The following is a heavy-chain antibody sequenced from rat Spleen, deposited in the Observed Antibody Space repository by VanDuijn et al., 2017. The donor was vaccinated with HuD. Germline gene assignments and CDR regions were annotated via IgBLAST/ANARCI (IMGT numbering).Heavy chain of an antibody. J-gene: IGHJ3*01. D-gene: IGHD4-3*01. CDR3: ASAGYNWFAY. V-gene: IGHV3-3*01. Sequence: EVQLQESGPGLVKPSQSLSLTCSVTGNSIANGYRWNWIRRFPGSKLEWMGYINSAGSTNYNPSLKSRISITRDTSKNQFFLQLNSVTTEDTATYYCASAGYNWFAYWGQGTLVTVSS. CDR1: GNSIANGYR. CDR2: INSAGST.